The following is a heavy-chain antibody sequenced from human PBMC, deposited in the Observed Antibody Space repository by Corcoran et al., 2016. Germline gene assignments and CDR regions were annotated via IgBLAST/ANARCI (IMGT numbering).Heavy chain of an antibody. CDR2: IIPIFVTP. CDR1: GGTFSTYA. CDR3: ARMQGVRGGKPLHGHNSGSYEGNYYYYAMDV. D-gene: IGHD1-26*01. V-gene: IGHV1-69*06. Sequence: QVQLVQSGTEVKKPGSSVKVSCKASGGTFSTYAISWVRQAPGQGLEWMGGIIPIFVTPNYAQKFQGRVTSTADKSTSTAYMERSSLRSEDTAVYYCARMQGVRGGKPLHGHNSGSYEGNYYYYAMDVWGQGTTVAVSS. J-gene: IGHJ6*02.